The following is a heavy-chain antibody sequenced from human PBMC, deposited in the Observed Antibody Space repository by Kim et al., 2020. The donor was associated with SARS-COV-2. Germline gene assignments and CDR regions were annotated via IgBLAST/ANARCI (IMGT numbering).Heavy chain of an antibody. V-gene: IGHV3-23*01. CDR3: AKPQYSSGPFDY. J-gene: IGHJ4*02. CDR1: GFTFSSYA. CDR2: ITASGGST. Sequence: GGSLRLSCAASGFTFSSYAMSWVRQAPGKGLEWVSTITASGGSTYYADSVKGRFTISRDNSKNTLYLQMNSLRAEDTAVYYCAKPQYSSGPFDYWGQGTLVTVSS. D-gene: IGHD6-25*01.